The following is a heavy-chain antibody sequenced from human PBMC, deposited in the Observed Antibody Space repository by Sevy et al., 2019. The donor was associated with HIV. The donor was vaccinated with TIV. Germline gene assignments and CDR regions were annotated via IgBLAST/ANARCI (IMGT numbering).Heavy chain of an antibody. CDR3: ARDLFSGSYYENY. CDR2: IKQDGSDK. CDR1: GFTLSNYW. Sequence: GGSLRLSCAASGFTLSNYWMSWVRQAPGKGLEWVANIKQDGSDKYYVDSVKGRFTISRDNAKNSLYLQMNSLRAEDTAVYYCARDLFSGSYYENYWGLGTLVTVSS. V-gene: IGHV3-7*01. J-gene: IGHJ4*02. D-gene: IGHD1-26*01.